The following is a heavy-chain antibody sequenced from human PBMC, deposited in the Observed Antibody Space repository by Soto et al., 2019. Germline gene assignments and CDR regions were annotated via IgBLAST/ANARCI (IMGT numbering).Heavy chain of an antibody. Sequence: PGGSLRLSCAASGFTFDDYAMHWVRQAPGKGLEWVSGISWNSGSIGYADSVKGRFTISRDNAKNSLYLQMNSLRAEDTALYYCAKVGERGRWDYWGQGTLVTVSS. J-gene: IGHJ4*02. CDR2: ISWNSGSI. D-gene: IGHD3-16*01. CDR1: GFTFDDYA. CDR3: AKVGERGRWDY. V-gene: IGHV3-9*01.